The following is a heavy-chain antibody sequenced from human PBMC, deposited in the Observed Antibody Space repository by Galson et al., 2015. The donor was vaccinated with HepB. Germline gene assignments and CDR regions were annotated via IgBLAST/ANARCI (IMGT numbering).Heavy chain of an antibody. J-gene: IGHJ6*03. D-gene: IGHD3-3*01. CDR3: ARALSGYGGTIFGVVIRSSRYYYYMDV. CDR1: GFTFSSYW. Sequence: SLRLSCAVSGFTFSSYWMSWVRQAPGKGLEWVANIKQDGSEKYYVDSVKGRFTISRDNAKNSLYLQMNSLRAEDTAVYYCARALSGYGGTIFGVVIRSSRYYYYMDVWGKGTTVTVSS. V-gene: IGHV3-7*01. CDR2: IKQDGSEK.